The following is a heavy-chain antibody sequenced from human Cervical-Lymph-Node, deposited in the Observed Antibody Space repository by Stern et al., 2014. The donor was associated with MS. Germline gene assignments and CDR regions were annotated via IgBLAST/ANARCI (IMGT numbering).Heavy chain of an antibody. V-gene: IGHV4-39*01. J-gene: IGHJ2*01. CDR3: ARRGTGWPNWNFDL. D-gene: IGHD6-19*01. CDR1: GDSISHNTFY. CDR2: ISHGGTT. Sequence: QVQLQESGPGLVKPSETLSLTCTLSGDSISHNTFYWGFIRQPPRKGLEWIGSISHGGTTFSTPSHKSQVAISVAPSKKQFSLNLNSVTAADTAVYYCARRGTGWPNWNFDLWGRGTLVTVSS.